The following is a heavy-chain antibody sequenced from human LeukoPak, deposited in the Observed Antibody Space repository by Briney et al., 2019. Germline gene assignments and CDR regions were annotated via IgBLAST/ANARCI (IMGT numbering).Heavy chain of an antibody. V-gene: IGHV3-30*02. J-gene: IGHJ5*02. Sequence: PGGSLRLSCAASGFTFSSYGMHWVRQAPGKGLEWVAFIRYDGSNKYYADSVKGRFTISRDNSKNTLYLQMNSLRAEDTAVYYCAREYYYDRSGYYGWFDPWGQGTLVTVSS. D-gene: IGHD3-22*01. CDR2: IRYDGSNK. CDR1: GFTFSSYG. CDR3: AREYYYDRSGYYGWFDP.